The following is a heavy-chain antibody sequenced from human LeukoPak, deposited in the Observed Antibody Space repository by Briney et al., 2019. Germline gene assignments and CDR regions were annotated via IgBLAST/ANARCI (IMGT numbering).Heavy chain of an antibody. Sequence: GGSLRLPCAAFGFTFSSYGMHRVRQAPGKGPEGVAVISYDGSNKYYADSVKGRFTISRDNSKNTLYLQMNSLRAEDTAVYYCAKVPSELRYYFDYWGQGTLVTVSS. D-gene: IGHD1-1*01. CDR1: GFTFSSYG. V-gene: IGHV3-30*18. J-gene: IGHJ4*02. CDR2: ISYDGSNK. CDR3: AKVPSELRYYFDY.